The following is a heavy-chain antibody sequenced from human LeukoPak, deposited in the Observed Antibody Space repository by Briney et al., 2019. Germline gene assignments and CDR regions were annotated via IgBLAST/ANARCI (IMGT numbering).Heavy chain of an antibody. Sequence: ASVKVSCKASGDTFSSDIISWVRQAPGQGLEWMGWINPNSGGTNYAQKFQGRVTMTRDTSISTAYMELSRLRSDDTAVYYCARAGGSYHDYWGQGTLVTVSS. D-gene: IGHD1-26*01. CDR3: ARAGGSYHDY. CDR1: GDTFSSDI. V-gene: IGHV1-2*02. J-gene: IGHJ4*02. CDR2: INPNSGGT.